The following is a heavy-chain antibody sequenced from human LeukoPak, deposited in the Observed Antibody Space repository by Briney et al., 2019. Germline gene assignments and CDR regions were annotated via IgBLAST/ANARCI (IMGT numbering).Heavy chain of an antibody. CDR3: AKHLPFSGGDSFDY. CDR1: GGSISSYY. J-gene: IGHJ4*02. D-gene: IGHD2-15*01. V-gene: IGHV4-59*08. CDR2: IFYSGNT. Sequence: SETLSLTCTVSGGSISSYYWSWVRQPPGKELEWIGYIFYSGNTNSNPSLKSRVTISLDTSKNQFSLRLSSVTAADTAVYFCAKHLPFSGGDSFDYWGQGSLLTVSS.